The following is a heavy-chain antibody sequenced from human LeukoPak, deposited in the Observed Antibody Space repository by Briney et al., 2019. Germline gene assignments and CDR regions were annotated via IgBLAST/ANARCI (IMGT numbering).Heavy chain of an antibody. D-gene: IGHD4-17*01. CDR2: MNPNSGNT. CDR1: GYTFTSYD. CDR3: ARGRERDDYGDYYWFDP. J-gene: IGHJ5*02. Sequence: VASVKVSCKASGYTFTSYDINWVRQATGQGLEWMGWMNPNSGNTGYAQKFQGRVTMTRNTSISTAYMELSSLRSEDTAVYYCARGRERDDYGDYYWFDPWGQGTLVTVSS. V-gene: IGHV1-8*01.